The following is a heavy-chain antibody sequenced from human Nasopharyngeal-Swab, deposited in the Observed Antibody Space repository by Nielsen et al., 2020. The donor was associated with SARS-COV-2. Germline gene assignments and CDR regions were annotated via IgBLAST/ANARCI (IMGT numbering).Heavy chain of an antibody. CDR3: ANHLPGTYYFDY. CDR1: GFTFSDYY. D-gene: IGHD3-10*01. J-gene: IGHJ4*02. CDR2: ISSSGSTI. Sequence: GESLKISCAASGFTFSDYYMSWIRQAPGKGLEWVSYISSSGSTIYYADSVKGRFTISRDNAKNSLYLQMNSPRAEDTAVYYCANHLPGTYYFDYWGQGTLVTVSS. V-gene: IGHV3-11*01.